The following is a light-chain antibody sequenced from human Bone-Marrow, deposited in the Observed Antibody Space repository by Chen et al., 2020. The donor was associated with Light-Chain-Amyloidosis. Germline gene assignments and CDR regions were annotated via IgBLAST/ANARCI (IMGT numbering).Light chain of an antibody. J-gene: IGLJ2*01. CDR2: EVS. V-gene: IGLV2-8*01. CDR1: SNDVGAYNC. Sequence: QSALTQPPSASGSPGQSVTISCTGTSNDVGAYNCVSWYQQHPGKAPQLIIYEVSKRPSGVPDRFSGSKSGNPAALTVAGLQAKDEADYYCNSCGGSKKFVIFGGGTKLTVL. CDR3: NSCGGSKKFVI.